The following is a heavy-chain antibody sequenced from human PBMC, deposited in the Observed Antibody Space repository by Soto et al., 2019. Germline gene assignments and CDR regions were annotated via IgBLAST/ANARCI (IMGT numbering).Heavy chain of an antibody. Sequence: PGGSLRLSCAACGLPFNNAWMAWVLQAPGKGPEWVGRLKSKTDGGTTDYAAPVKGRFTISRDDSKNMLYLQMNSLKTEDTAVDYCATDGTDFLGQRTPVPVSS. V-gene: IGHV3-15*01. D-gene: IGHD1-1*01. CDR3: ATDGTDF. CDR1: GLPFNNAW. J-gene: IGHJ4*02. CDR2: LKSKTDGGTT.